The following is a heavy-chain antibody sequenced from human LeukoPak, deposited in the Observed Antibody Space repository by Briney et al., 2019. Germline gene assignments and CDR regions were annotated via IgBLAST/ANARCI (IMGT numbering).Heavy chain of an antibody. Sequence: GGSLRLSCAASGFTFSSYAMSCVRQAPGKGLEWVSAISGSGGSTYYEDSVKGRFTISRDNSKNTLYLQMNSLRAEDTAVYYCAKTTVTTPDYYYYMDVWGKGTTVTVSS. D-gene: IGHD4-17*01. V-gene: IGHV3-23*01. CDR3: AKTTVTTPDYYYYMDV. CDR1: GFTFSSYA. CDR2: ISGSGGST. J-gene: IGHJ6*03.